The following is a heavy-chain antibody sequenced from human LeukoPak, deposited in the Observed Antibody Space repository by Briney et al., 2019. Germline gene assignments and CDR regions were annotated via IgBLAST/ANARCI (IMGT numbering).Heavy chain of an antibody. V-gene: IGHV4-59*01. D-gene: IGHD3-10*02. CDR1: GGSISSYY. J-gene: IGHJ6*02. Sequence: SETLSLTCTVSGGSISSYYWSWIRQPPGKGLEWIGYIYYSGSTNYNPSLKSQVTISVDTSKNQFSLKLSSVTAADAAVYYCARHLRSSWNYYYYYGMDVWGQGTTVTASS. CDR3: ARHLRSSWNYYYYYGMDV. CDR2: IYYSGST.